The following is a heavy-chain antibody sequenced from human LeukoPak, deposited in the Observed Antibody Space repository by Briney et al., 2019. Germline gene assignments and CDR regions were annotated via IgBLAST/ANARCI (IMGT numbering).Heavy chain of an antibody. CDR3: ARGSGSYGY. J-gene: IGHJ4*02. V-gene: IGHV4-39*01. CDR2: IYYSGST. D-gene: IGHD1-26*01. CDR1: GGSISSSSYY. Sequence: PSGTLSLTFTVSGGSISSSSYYWGWIRPPPGKGLEWIGSIYYSGSTYYNPSLKSRVTISVDTSKNQFSLKLSSVTAADTAVYYCARGSGSYGYWGQGTLVTVSS.